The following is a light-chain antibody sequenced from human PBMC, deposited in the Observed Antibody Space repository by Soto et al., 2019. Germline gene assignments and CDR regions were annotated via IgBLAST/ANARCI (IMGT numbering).Light chain of an antibody. Sequence: QSALTQPASVSGAPGQAIAISCTGTSSDVGSYNLVSWYQQHPGKAPKLMIYEVSKRPSGVSNRFSGSKSGHTASLTISGLQAEDEADYSCCSYAGSSTFGPYVFGTGTKVTLL. CDR2: EVS. V-gene: IGLV2-23*02. J-gene: IGLJ1*01. CDR1: SSDVGSYNL. CDR3: CSYAGSSTFGPYV.